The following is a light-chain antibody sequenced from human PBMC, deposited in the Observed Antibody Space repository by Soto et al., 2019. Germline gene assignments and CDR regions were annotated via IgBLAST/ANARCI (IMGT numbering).Light chain of an antibody. CDR3: QSYDSSLSGSV. Sequence: QSVLTQPPSVSGAXXXRVXXXXTGSSSXXGAGYDVHWYQQLPGTAPKLLIYGNSNRPSGVPDRFSGSKSGTSASLAITGLQAEDEADYYCQSYDSSLSGSVFGGGTKLTVL. CDR2: GNS. V-gene: IGLV1-40*01. J-gene: IGLJ2*01. CDR1: SSXXGAGYD.